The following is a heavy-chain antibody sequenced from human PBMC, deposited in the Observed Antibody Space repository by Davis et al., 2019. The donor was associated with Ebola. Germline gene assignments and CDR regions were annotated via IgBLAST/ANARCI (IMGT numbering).Heavy chain of an antibody. CDR1: GFTFSSYW. D-gene: IGHD3-3*02. CDR3: ATQFWSGLEYYFDY. Sequence: PGGSLRLSCAASGFTFSSYWMHWVRQAPGKGLVWVSRINSDGSSTSYADSVKGRFTISRDNAKNTLNLQMNSLRAEDTAVYYCATQFWSGLEYYFDYWGQGTLVTVSS. CDR2: INSDGSST. J-gene: IGHJ4*02. V-gene: IGHV3-74*01.